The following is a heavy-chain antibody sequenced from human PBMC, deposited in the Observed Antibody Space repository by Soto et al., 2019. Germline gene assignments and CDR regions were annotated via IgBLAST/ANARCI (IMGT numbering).Heavy chain of an antibody. CDR1: GFTFSGYA. CDR3: GRGDPFDF. Sequence: PGGSLRLSCKASGFTFSGYAMTWVRQAPGKGLQWVAAISGSGHTIWYADSVTGRFTISRDNSKHTLYLQMNSLRHDDLAVYYCGRGDPFDFWGQGTQVTVSS. CDR2: ISGSGHTI. J-gene: IGHJ4*02. D-gene: IGHD2-21*02. V-gene: IGHV3-23*01.